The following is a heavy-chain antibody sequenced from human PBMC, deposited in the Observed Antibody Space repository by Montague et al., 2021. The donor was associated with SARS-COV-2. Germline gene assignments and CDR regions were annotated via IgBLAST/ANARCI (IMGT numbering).Heavy chain of an antibody. CDR1: GGSINGYY. D-gene: IGHD3-10*01. J-gene: IGHJ6*02. CDR2: IYHSGST. V-gene: IGHV4-59*12. Sequence: SETLSLTCTASGGSINGYYWSWVRQPPGKGLEWIGEIYHSGSTNYNPSLKSRVTISVDKSKNQFSLKLSSVTAADTAVYYCARVHPLWFGELLLDYYYYYGMDVWGQGTTVTVSS. CDR3: ARVHPLWFGELLLDYYYYYGMDV.